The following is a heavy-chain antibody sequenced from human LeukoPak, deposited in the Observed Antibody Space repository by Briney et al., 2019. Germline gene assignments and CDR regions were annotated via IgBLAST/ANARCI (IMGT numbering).Heavy chain of an antibody. J-gene: IGHJ4*02. CDR3: ARRYGYFDY. CDR2: INHSGST. V-gene: IGHV4-34*01. D-gene: IGHD3-10*01. CDR1: GGSFSGYY. Sequence: SETLSLTCADYGGSFSGYYWSWIRQPPGKGLEWIGEINHSGSTNYNPSLKSRVTISVDTSKNQFSLKLSSVTAADTAVYYCARRYGYFDYWGQGTLVTVSS.